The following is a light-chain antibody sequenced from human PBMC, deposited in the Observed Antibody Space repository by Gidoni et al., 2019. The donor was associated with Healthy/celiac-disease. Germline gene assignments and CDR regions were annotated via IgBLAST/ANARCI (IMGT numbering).Light chain of an antibody. CDR1: QSISSY. Sequence: DIQMTQYPSSLSASVGDRVTITCRASQSISSYLNWYQQKPGKAPKLLIYAASRLQSGVPSSFSGSGSGTDFTLTISSLQPEDFATYYCQQSYSTLYTFGQGTKLEIK. CDR2: AAS. CDR3: QQSYSTLYT. V-gene: IGKV1-39*01. J-gene: IGKJ2*01.